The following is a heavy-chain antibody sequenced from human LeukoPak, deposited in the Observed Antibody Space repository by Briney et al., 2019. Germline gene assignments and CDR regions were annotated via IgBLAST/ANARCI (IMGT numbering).Heavy chain of an antibody. Sequence: PGESLMISCKGSGYSFTSYWIRWVRQMPGKGLEWLGRIDPSDSYTNYSPSFQGHVTISADKSISTAYLQWSSLKASDTAMYYCARHRAAADPFDYWGQGTLVTVSS. V-gene: IGHV5-10-1*01. CDR1: GYSFTSYW. CDR3: ARHRAAADPFDY. CDR2: IDPSDSYT. D-gene: IGHD6-13*01. J-gene: IGHJ4*02.